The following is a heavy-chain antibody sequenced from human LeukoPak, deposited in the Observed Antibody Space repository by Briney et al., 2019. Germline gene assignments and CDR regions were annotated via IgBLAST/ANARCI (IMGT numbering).Heavy chain of an antibody. Sequence: GGSLRLSCAASGFIFSTYNMNWVRQAPGKGLEWVSSISSSSSYIYYADSVKGRFTISRDNAKNSLYLQMNSLRAEDTAVYYCAKEMGIAARSFDYWGQGTLVTVSS. D-gene: IGHD6-6*01. CDR1: GFIFSTYN. CDR2: ISSSSSYI. CDR3: AKEMGIAARSFDY. J-gene: IGHJ4*02. V-gene: IGHV3-21*01.